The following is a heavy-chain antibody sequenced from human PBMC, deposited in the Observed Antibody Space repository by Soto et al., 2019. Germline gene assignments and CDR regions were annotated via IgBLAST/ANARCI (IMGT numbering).Heavy chain of an antibody. CDR2: ISGSGGST. CDR3: AKEFMFRDYYDSSGCYLDPYFDY. Sequence: GGPLRLSCAASGFTFSSYAMSWVRQAPGKGLEWVSAISGSGGSTYYADSVKGRFTISRDNSKNTLYLQMNSLRAEDTAVYYCAKEFMFRDYYDSSGCYLDPYFDYWGQGTLVTVSS. V-gene: IGHV3-23*01. CDR1: GFTFSSYA. D-gene: IGHD3-22*01. J-gene: IGHJ4*02.